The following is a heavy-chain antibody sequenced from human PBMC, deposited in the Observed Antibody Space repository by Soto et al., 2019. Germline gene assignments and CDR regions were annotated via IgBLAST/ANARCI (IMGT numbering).Heavy chain of an antibody. CDR2: MNPNSGNT. V-gene: IGHV1-8*01. J-gene: IGHJ6*02. CDR3: ARRGLLWFGELSPFDYYYGMDV. Sequence: ASVKVSCKASGYTFTSYDINWVRQATGQGLEWMGWMNPNSGNTGYAQKFQGRVTMTRNTSISTAYMELSSLRSEDTAVYYCARRGLLWFGELSPFDYYYGMDVWGQGTTVTSP. CDR1: GYTFTSYD. D-gene: IGHD3-10*01.